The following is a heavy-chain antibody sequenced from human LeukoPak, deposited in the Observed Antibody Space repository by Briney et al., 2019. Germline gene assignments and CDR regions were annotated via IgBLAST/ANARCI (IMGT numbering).Heavy chain of an antibody. CDR1: GFTFSSYS. V-gene: IGHV3-74*01. D-gene: IGHD6-13*01. Sequence: GGSLRLSCAASGFTFSSYSMNWVRQAPGKGLVWVSRINSDGSSTSYADSVKGRFTISRDNAKNTLYPQMNSLRAEDTAVYYCASSSWTREVSDYWGQGTLVTVSS. CDR3: ASSSWTREVSDY. J-gene: IGHJ4*02. CDR2: INSDGSST.